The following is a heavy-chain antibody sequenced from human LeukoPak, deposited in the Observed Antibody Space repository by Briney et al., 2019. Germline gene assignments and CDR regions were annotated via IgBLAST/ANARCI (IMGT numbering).Heavy chain of an antibody. J-gene: IGHJ4*02. CDR1: GSTFINYW. V-gene: IGHV3-7*03. CDR2: IKQDGSAQ. D-gene: IGHD6-13*01. Sequence: GGSLRLSCAASGSTFINYWMNWVRQAPGKGLEWVANIKQDGSAQNYVDSVKGRFTISRDNAGNSLYLQMNSLRAEDTAVYYCAKDETAGMGSGGADYWGQGTLVTVSS. CDR3: AKDETAGMGSGGADY.